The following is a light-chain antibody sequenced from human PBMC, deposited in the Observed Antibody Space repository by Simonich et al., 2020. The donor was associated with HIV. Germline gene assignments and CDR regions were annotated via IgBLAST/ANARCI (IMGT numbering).Light chain of an antibody. V-gene: IGLV7-46*01. Sequence: QAVVTQEPSLTVSPGGTVTLPCGPSTGAVTSGHYPYWFQQKPGQAPRTLIYDANNKHSWTPARFSGSLLGGKAALTLSGAQPEDEAEYYCLLSYSGANVFGTGTKVTVL. J-gene: IGLJ1*01. CDR2: DAN. CDR1: TGAVTSGHY. CDR3: LLSYSGANV.